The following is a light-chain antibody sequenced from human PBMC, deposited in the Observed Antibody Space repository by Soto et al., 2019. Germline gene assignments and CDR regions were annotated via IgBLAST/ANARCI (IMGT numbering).Light chain of an antibody. CDR2: GNT. CDR3: QSYDDSLSVHYV. V-gene: IGLV1-40*01. CDR1: SSNIGSTYD. J-gene: IGLJ1*01. Sequence: QSVLTQPPSVSGAPGQRVTIPCTGSSSNIGSTYDVQWYQQLPGTAPKLLIHGNTDRPSGVPDRFSGSKSGTSASLAITGLQADDEADYYCQSYDDSLSVHYVFGTGTKLTGL.